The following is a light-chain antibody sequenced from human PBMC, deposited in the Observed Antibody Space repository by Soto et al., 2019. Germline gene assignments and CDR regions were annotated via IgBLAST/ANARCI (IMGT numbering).Light chain of an antibody. CDR1: SSDVGGNYVAWY. Sequence: QSALTQPASVSGSPGQSITISCTGTSSDVGGNYVAWYVSWYQQHPGKVPKLMIYDDKYRPSGFSDGFSASKSGNTASTTIAGLQEEDADYYYCSSYASSTTVVFGGGTKLTVL. J-gene: IGLJ2*01. V-gene: IGLV2-14*01. CDR3: SSYASSTTVV. CDR2: DDK.